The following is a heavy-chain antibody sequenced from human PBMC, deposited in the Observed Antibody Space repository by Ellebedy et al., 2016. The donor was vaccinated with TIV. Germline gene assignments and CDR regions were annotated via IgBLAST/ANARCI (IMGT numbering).Heavy chain of an antibody. CDR2: IDPTDSNT. D-gene: IGHD3-9*01. V-gene: IGHV5-10-1*01. Sequence: GESLKISCKGSGYSFPTYWISWVRPMPGQGLEWMGKIDPTDSNTNYSPSFQGHVTISVDRSIGTAYLQWGSLKASDTAMYYCARHRLRYFDWFDSWGQGTLVTVSS. J-gene: IGHJ5*01. CDR3: ARHRLRYFDWFDS. CDR1: GYSFPTYW.